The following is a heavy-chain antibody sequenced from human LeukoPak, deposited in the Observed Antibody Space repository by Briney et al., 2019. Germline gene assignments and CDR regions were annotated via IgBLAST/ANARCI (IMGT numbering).Heavy chain of an antibody. D-gene: IGHD6-6*01. CDR2: ISSSSSTI. CDR3: ARGYSSSSFDY. V-gene: IGHV3-48*04. J-gene: IGHJ4*02. Sequence: PGGSLRLSCAASGFTFSSYSMNWVRQAPGKGLEWVSYISSSSSTIYYADSVKGRFTISRDNAKNSLYLQMNSLRAEDTAVYYCARGYSSSSFDYWGQGTLVTVSS. CDR1: GFTFSSYS.